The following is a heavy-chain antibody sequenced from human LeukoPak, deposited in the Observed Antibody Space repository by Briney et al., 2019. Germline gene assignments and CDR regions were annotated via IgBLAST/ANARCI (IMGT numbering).Heavy chain of an antibody. V-gene: IGHV4-59*01. CDR3: TRGSIAYYYMDV. Sequence: SETLSLTCAVYGGSFSSYYWSWIRQPPGKGLEWIGNIYYSGSTNYNPSLKCRVTISVDTSKNQFSLKLSSVTAADTAVYYCTRGSIAYYYMDVWGKGTTVTISS. J-gene: IGHJ6*03. D-gene: IGHD3-22*01. CDR1: GGSFSSYY. CDR2: IYYSGST.